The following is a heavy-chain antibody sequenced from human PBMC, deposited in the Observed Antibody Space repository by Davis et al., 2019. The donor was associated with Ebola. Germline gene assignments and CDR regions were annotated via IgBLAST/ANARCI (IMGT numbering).Heavy chain of an antibody. V-gene: IGHV1-46*01. Sequence: ASVKVSCKASGYTLTSYYMHWVRQAPGQGLEWMGIINPSGGSTSYAQKFQGRVTMTRNTPISTAYMELSSLRSEDTAVYYCARGSALAARAFDYWGQGTLVTVSS. D-gene: IGHD6-6*01. CDR3: ARGSALAARAFDY. CDR1: GYTLTSYY. CDR2: INPSGGST. J-gene: IGHJ4*02.